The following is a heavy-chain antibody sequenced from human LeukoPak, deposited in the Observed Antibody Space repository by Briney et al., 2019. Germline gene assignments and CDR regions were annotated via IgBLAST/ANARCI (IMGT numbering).Heavy chain of an antibody. V-gene: IGHV4-59*01. CDR1: GASISSYY. D-gene: IGHD3-22*01. CDR2: IYYSGST. J-gene: IGHJ3*01. Sequence: SETLSLTCTVSGASISSYYWSWIRQPPGKGLEWIGYIYYSGSTNYNPSLKSRVTLSVDTSKNQFSLKLTSVTAADTAVYYCARDSSGLDAFDVWGPGTMVTVSS. CDR3: ARDSSGLDAFDV.